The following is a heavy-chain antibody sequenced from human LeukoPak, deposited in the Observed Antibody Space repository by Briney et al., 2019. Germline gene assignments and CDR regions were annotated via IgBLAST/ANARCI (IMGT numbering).Heavy chain of an antibody. CDR2: IYYSGST. CDR3: ARGEVMIDY. Sequence: TSETLSLTCTVSGGSISSSSYYWGWIRQPPGKGLEWIGYIYYSGSTNYNPSLKSRVTISVDTSKNQFSLKLSSVTAADTAVYYCARGEVMIDYWGQGTLVTVSS. J-gene: IGHJ4*02. D-gene: IGHD3-3*01. V-gene: IGHV4-61*05. CDR1: GGSISSSSYY.